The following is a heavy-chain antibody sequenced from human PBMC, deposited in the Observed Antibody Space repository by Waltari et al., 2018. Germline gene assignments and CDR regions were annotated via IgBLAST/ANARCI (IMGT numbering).Heavy chain of an antibody. Sequence: QVQLQESGPRLLKPSATLSLFCTVSGGSLLGFYWSLVRQPPGKGLDWIGYIYYTGSTNFNPSLKSRVTMSVDTSKNQFSLKLSSVTAADTAFYYCARGGGGDWEWFDPWGQGTLVTVSS. D-gene: IGHD2-21*02. CDR2: IYYTGST. CDR3: ARGGGGDWEWFDP. V-gene: IGHV4-59*01. J-gene: IGHJ5*02. CDR1: GGSLLGFY.